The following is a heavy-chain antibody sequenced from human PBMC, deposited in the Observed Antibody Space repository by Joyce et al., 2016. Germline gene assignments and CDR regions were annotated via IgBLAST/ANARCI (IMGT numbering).Heavy chain of an antibody. CDR2: IIPVFGTP. D-gene: IGHD3-10*01. J-gene: IGHJ4*02. Sequence: AQLVQSGAEVKKPGSSVKVSCKASGGTFSSYAINWVRQAPGQGLEWMGGIIPVFGTPNYAEKFQGRFTITADESTSTVYMELSSLRSDDTAFYYCARVAHGSGSPSLGHFDYWGQGTLVTVSS. V-gene: IGHV1-69*01. CDR3: ARVAHGSGSPSLGHFDY. CDR1: GGTFSSYA.